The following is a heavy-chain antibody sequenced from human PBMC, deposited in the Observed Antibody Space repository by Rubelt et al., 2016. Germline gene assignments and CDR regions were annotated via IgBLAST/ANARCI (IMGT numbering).Heavy chain of an antibody. CDR3: ARVTIFGVVIYDMDV. CDR2: IYYSGST. D-gene: IGHD3-3*01. Sequence: GPGLVKPSETLSLTCTVSGGSISSYYWSWIRQPPGKGLEWIGYIYYSGSTNYNPSLKSRVTISVDTSKNQFSLKLSSVTAADTAVYYCARVTIFGVVIYDMDVWGKGTTVTVSS. CDR1: GGSISSYY. V-gene: IGHV4-59*01. J-gene: IGHJ6*03.